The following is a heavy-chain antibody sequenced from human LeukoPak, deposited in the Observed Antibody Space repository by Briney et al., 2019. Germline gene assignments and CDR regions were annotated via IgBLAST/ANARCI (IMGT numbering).Heavy chain of an antibody. Sequence: PSETLSLTCAAYGGSFSGYYWSWIRQPPGKGLEWIGEINHSGSTNYNPSLKSRVTISVDTSKNQFSLKLSSVTAADTAVYYCARERGYCSSTSCYRPPAFDIWGQGTMVTVSS. CDR3: ARERGYCSSTSCYRPPAFDI. CDR2: INHSGST. CDR1: GGSFSGYY. V-gene: IGHV4-34*01. D-gene: IGHD2-2*02. J-gene: IGHJ3*02.